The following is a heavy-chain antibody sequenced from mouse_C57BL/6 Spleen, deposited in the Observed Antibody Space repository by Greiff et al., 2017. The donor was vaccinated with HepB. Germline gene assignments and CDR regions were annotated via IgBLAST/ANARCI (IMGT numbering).Heavy chain of an antibody. D-gene: IGHD1-1*01. Sequence: QVQLKESGPELVKPGASVKISCKASGYAFSSSWMNWVKQRPGKGLEWIGRIYPGDGDTNYNGKFKGKATLTADKSSSTAYMQLSSLTSEDSAVYFCAEWRYSHDYWGQGTTLTVSS. J-gene: IGHJ2*01. CDR3: AEWRYSHDY. CDR1: GYAFSSSW. CDR2: IYPGDGDT. V-gene: IGHV1-82*01.